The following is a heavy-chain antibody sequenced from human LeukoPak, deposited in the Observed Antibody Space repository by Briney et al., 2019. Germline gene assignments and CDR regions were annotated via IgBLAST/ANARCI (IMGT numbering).Heavy chain of an antibody. J-gene: IGHJ4*02. CDR1: GFTFISYA. CDR3: AKDPYYDYVWGSYRSAFDN. V-gene: IGHV3-23*01. D-gene: IGHD3-16*02. Sequence: GGSLRLSCAASGFTFISYAMSWVRQAAGKGREWVSAISGIGGSTYYADSVKGRFTISRDNSKNTLYLQMNSLRAEDTAVYYCAKDPYYDYVWGSYRSAFDNWGQGTLVTVSS. CDR2: ISGIGGST.